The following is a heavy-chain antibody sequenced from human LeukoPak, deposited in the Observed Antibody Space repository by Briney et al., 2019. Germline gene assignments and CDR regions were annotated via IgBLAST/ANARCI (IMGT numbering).Heavy chain of an antibody. V-gene: IGHV3-23*01. D-gene: IGHD6-13*01. CDR1: GFTFSTYA. Sequence: QAGGSLRLSCAASGFTFSTYAMNWVRQAPGKGLEWVSAISGSGGSTYYADSVKGRFTISRDNSKNTLYLQMNSLRAEDTAVYYCAKRAGDSSSWYYFDYWGQGTLVTVSS. J-gene: IGHJ4*02. CDR3: AKRAGDSSSWYYFDY. CDR2: ISGSGGST.